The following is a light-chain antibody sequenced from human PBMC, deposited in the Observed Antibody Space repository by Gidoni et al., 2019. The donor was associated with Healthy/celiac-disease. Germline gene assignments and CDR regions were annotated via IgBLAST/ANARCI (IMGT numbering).Light chain of an antibody. J-gene: IGLJ2*01. CDR3: QSYDSSLSGSV. Sequence: QSVLTQQLSVSGAPGQRVTISCTGSSSNIGAGYDVHWYQQLPGTAPKPLIYGNSNRPSGVPDRFSVSKSGTSTSLAITGLQAEDEADYYCQSYDSSLSGSVFGGGTKLTVL. CDR2: GNS. CDR1: SSNIGAGYD. V-gene: IGLV1-40*01.